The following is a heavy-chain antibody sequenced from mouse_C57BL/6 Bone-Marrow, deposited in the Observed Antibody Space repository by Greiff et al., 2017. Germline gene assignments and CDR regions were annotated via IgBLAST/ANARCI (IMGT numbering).Heavy chain of an antibody. V-gene: IGHV1-80*01. CDR1: GYAFSSYW. CDR3: ARAGRGYFDY. J-gene: IGHJ2*01. CDR2: MYPGDGDT. Sequence: QVQLQQSGAELVKPGASVKISCKASGYAFSSYWMNWVKQRPGKGLEWIGQMYPGDGDTNYNGTFKGKATLTADKSSSTAYMQLSSLTSEDSAVYFCARAGRGYFDYWGHGTTLTVSS.